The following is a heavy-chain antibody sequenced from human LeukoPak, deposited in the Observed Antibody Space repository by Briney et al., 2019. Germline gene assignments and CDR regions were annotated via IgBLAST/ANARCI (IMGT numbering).Heavy chain of an antibody. Sequence: GGSLRLSCTASGFTLGDYALHWVRQTPGKGLEWVGFIRSQSYNGTTEYAASVKGRFTISRDDSKSLAHLQMTSLTTEDTGLYYCTRERRRYYHGSGSKYWGQGTLVTVSS. V-gene: IGHV3-49*04. CDR1: GFTLGDYA. J-gene: IGHJ4*02. CDR2: IRSQSYNGTT. D-gene: IGHD3-10*01. CDR3: TRERRRYYHGSGSKY.